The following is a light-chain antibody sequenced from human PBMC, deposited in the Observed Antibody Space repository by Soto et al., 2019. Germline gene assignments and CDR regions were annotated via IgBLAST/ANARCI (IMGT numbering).Light chain of an antibody. CDR3: QKYNSAPLT. V-gene: IGKV1-27*01. Sequence: DVQMTQSPSSLSAFVGDRVTITCRANQGIAPYLAWFQQKPGKVPKLLIYATSTLQSGVPSRFSGSGSGTDFTLTISSQQPEDVSTYYCQKYNSAPLTFGGGTKVEIK. CDR2: ATS. CDR1: QGIAPY. J-gene: IGKJ4*01.